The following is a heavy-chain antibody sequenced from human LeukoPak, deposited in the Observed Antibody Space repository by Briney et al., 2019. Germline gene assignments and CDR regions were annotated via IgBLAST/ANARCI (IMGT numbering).Heavy chain of an antibody. Sequence: PGGSLRLSCAASGFTFSNYGMHWVRQAPGKGLEWVAFIRYDGSNKYYADSVKGRFFISRDNSKNTLYLQMNSLRAEDTAVYYCAKDLLQLDYYFDYWGQGTLVTVSS. D-gene: IGHD6-13*01. CDR3: AKDLLQLDYYFDY. CDR1: GFTFSNYG. V-gene: IGHV3-30*02. CDR2: IRYDGSNK. J-gene: IGHJ4*02.